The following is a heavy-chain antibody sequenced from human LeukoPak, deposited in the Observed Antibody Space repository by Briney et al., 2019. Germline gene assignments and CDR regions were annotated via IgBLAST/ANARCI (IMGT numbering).Heavy chain of an antibody. CDR2: INTDGSST. CDR3: ARGPMVRGAYGMDV. J-gene: IGHJ6*02. D-gene: IGHD3-10*01. Sequence: GGSLRLSCAASGFTFSSSWMLWVRQAPGKGLLWVSRINTDGSSTSYADSVKGRFTTSRDNAANTLYLQMNSLRAEDTAVYYCARGPMVRGAYGMDVWGQGTTVTVSS. V-gene: IGHV3-74*01. CDR1: GFTFSSSW.